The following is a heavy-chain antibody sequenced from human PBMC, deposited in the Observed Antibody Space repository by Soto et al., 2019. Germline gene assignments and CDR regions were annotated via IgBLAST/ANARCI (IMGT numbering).Heavy chain of an antibody. CDR1: GYTFTSYA. Sequence: QVQLVQSGAEEKKPGASVKVSCKASGYTFTSYAMHWVRQAPGQRLEWMGWITAGNGNTTYSQKFQGRVTITRDTAASIAYMDLSRLRSEDTAVYYCAMSIGVVTALDYWGPGTLVNVSS. CDR2: ITAGNGNT. V-gene: IGHV1-3*05. J-gene: IGHJ4*02. CDR3: AMSIGVVTALDY. D-gene: IGHD2-21*02.